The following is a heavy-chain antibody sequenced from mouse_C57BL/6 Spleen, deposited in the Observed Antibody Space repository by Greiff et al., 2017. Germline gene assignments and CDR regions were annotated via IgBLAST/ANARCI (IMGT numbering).Heavy chain of an antibody. CDR2: INPNNGGT. J-gene: IGHJ4*01. Sequence: EVQLQQSGPELVKPGASVKISCKASGYTFTDYYMNWVKQSHGKSLEWIGDINPNNGGTSYNQKFKGKATLTVDKSSSTAYMELRSLTSEDSAVYYCASPYGPRYAMDYWGQGTSVTVSS. CDR1: GYTFTDYY. CDR3: ASPYGPRYAMDY. V-gene: IGHV1-26*01. D-gene: IGHD1-1*02.